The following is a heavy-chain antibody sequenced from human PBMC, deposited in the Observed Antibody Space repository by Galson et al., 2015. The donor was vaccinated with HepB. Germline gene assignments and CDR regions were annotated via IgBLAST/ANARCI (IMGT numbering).Heavy chain of an antibody. D-gene: IGHD3-3*01. J-gene: IGHJ4*02. CDR1: GFTFSTYA. CDR3: AKDLVRFLEWSHLSYYFDY. CDR2: ISGSGSRT. V-gene: IGHV3-23*01. Sequence: SLRLSCAASGFTFSTYAMNWLRQAPGKGLEWVSAISGSGSRTYYADSVKGRFTISRDNSKNTLYLQMNSLRAEDTAVYYCAKDLVRFLEWSHLSYYFDYWGQGTLVTVSS.